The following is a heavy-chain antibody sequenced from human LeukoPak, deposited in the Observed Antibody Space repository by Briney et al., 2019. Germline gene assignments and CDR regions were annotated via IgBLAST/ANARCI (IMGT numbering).Heavy chain of an antibody. CDR3: ARDYDPWCSGGSCYPADDAFDI. CDR2: ISAYNGNT. CDR1: GYTFTSYG. D-gene: IGHD2-15*01. Sequence: ASVKVSCKASGYTFTSYGISWVRQAPGQGLEWMGWISAYNGNTNYAQKLQGRVTMTTDTSTSTAYMELRSLRSDDTAVYHCARDYDPWCSGGSCYPADDAFDIWGQGTMVTVSS. J-gene: IGHJ3*02. V-gene: IGHV1-18*01.